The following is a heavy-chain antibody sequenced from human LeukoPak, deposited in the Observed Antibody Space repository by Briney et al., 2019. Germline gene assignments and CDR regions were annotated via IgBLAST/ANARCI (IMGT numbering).Heavy chain of an antibody. CDR3: ARVGIQLWLRVYFQH. D-gene: IGHD5-18*01. V-gene: IGHV4-34*01. CDR1: GGSFSGYY. CDR2: INHSGST. J-gene: IGHJ1*01. Sequence: PSETLSLTCAVYGGSFSGYYWSWIRQPPGKGLEWLGEINHSGSTNYNPSLKSRVTISVDTSKNQFSLKLSSVTAADTAVYYCARVGIQLWLRVYFQHWGQGTLVTVSS.